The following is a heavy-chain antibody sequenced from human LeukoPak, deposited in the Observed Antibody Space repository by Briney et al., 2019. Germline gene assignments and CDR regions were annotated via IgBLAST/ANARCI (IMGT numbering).Heavy chain of an antibody. CDR3: ARDSRSMVTAPIDY. CDR1: GYTFTGYY. D-gene: IGHD4/OR15-4a*01. V-gene: IGHV1-2*02. J-gene: IGHJ4*02. CDR2: INPNSGGT. Sequence: ASVKVSCKASGYTFTGYYMHWVRQAPGQGLEWMGWINPNSGGTNYAQKFQGRVTMTRDTSISTAYMELSRLRSGDTAVYYCARDSRSMVTAPIDYWGQGTLVTVSS.